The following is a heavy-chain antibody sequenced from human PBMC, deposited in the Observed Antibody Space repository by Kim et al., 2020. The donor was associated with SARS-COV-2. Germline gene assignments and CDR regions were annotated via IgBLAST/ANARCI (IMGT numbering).Heavy chain of an antibody. D-gene: IGHD2-2*01. V-gene: IGHV3-23*01. Sequence: GGSLRLSCAASGFTFSSYAMSWVRQAPGKGLEWVSAISGSAGSTYYADSVKGRFTISRDNSKNTLYLQMNSLRAEDTAVYYCAKSLSGYQLTYIEIDYWGQGTLVTVSS. CDR2: ISGSAGST. CDR3: AKSLSGYQLTYIEIDY. CDR1: GFTFSSYA. J-gene: IGHJ4*02.